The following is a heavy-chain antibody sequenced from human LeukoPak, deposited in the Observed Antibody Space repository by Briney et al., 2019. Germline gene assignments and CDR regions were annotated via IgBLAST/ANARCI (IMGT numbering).Heavy chain of an antibody. D-gene: IGHD2-2*01. J-gene: IGHJ4*02. V-gene: IGHV4-34*01. CDR3: ARGQYRRDY. CDR1: GGSFSGHY. CDR2: INHSGST. Sequence: SETLSLTCAVYGGSFSGHYWSWIRQPPGKGLEWIGEINHSGSTNYNPSLKSRVTISVDTSKNQFSLNLSSVTAADTGVYYCARGQYRRDYWGQGTLVTVSS.